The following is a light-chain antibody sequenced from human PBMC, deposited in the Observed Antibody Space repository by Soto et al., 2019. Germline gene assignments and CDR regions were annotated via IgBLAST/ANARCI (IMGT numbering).Light chain of an antibody. Sequence: DIVLTQCPGTLSLSPGERATLSCRASQGFSSSYLAGYGQKPGQAPRLLXXGAXSRATGIPDRFSGSGSGTDFTLTISRLEPEDFAVYYCQQYGSSPPITFGQGTRLEIK. CDR1: QGFSSSY. J-gene: IGKJ5*01. CDR2: GAX. V-gene: IGKV3-20*01. CDR3: QQYGSSPPIT.